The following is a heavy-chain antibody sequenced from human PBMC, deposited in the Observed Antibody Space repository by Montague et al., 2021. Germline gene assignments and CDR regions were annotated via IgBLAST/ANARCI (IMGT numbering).Heavy chain of an antibody. CDR1: GGSISSSSYY. CDR2: ISYNGSP. CDR3: ARLTFAIGDTPEVFDI. V-gene: IGHV4-39*01. D-gene: IGHD3/OR15-3a*01. Sequence: SETLSLTCTVSGGSISSSSYYWGWIRQPPGKGLEWIATISYNGSPYSDSALKSRVTISVDTSKNQLSLRLTSVTATDTAVYYCARLTFAIGDTPEVFDIWGQGTTVTVSS. J-gene: IGHJ3*02.